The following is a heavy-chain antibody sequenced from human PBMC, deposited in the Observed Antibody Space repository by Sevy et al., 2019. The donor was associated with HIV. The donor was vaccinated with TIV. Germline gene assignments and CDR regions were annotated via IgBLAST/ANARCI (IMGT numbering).Heavy chain of an antibody. CDR2: INWNGGST. D-gene: IGHD3-10*01. CDR1: GFTFDDYG. CDR3: ARGAFGQFFDY. Sequence: GGSLRLSCAASGFTFDDYGMSWVRQAPGKGLEWVSGINWNGGSTGYADPMKGRFTISRDNAKNSLYLQMNSLRVEDTALYYCARGAFGQFFDYWGPGTLVTVSS. J-gene: IGHJ4*02. V-gene: IGHV3-20*04.